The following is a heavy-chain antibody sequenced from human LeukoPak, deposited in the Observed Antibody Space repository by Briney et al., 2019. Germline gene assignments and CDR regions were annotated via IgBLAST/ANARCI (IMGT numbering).Heavy chain of an antibody. CDR2: IYYSGST. CDR1: GGSISSYY. CDR3: ARLRYSSGWWILDY. V-gene: IGHV4-59*01. J-gene: IGHJ4*02. Sequence: SETLSLTCTVSGGSISSYYWSWIRQPPGKGLEGWGYIYYSGSTNYNPSLKSRVTISVDTSKNQFSLKLSSVTAADTAVYYCARLRYSSGWWILDYWGQGTLVTVSS. D-gene: IGHD6-19*01.